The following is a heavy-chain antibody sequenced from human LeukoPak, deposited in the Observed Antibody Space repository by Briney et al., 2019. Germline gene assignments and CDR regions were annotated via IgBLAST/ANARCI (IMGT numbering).Heavy chain of an antibody. CDR3: ARTSIAVARRDNWFDP. CDR1: GYTFTSYG. CDR2: ISAYNGNT. V-gene: IGHV1-18*01. Sequence: ASVKVSCKASGYTFTSYGISWVRQAPGQGLEWMGWISAYNGNTNYAQKLQGRVTMTTDTSTSTAYMELRSLRSEDTAVYYCARTSIAVARRDNWFDPWGQGTLVTVSS. D-gene: IGHD6-19*01. J-gene: IGHJ5*02.